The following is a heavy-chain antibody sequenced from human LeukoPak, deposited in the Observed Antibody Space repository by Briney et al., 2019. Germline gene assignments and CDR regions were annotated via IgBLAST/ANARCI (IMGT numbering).Heavy chain of an antibody. CDR1: GFTFSSYW. CDR2: INSDGSST. D-gene: IGHD1-26*01. J-gene: IGHJ4*02. CDR3: ARDPPYSGSYYEVPGITVDY. Sequence: PGGSLRLSCAASGFTFSSYWMHWVRQAPGKGLVWVSRINSDGSSTSYADSVKGRFTISRDNAKNTLYLQMNSLRAEDTAVYYCARDPPYSGSYYEVPGITVDYWGQGTLVTVSS. V-gene: IGHV3-74*01.